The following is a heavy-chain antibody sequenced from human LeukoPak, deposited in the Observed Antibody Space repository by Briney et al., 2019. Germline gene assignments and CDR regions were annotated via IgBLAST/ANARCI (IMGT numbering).Heavy chain of an antibody. CDR1: GFTFSSYA. CDR3: AKDRLGYCSGGHCSTNVLFDV. Sequence: GGSLRLSCAASGFTFSSYAMSWVRQAPGKGLVWVSRINSDGSSTSYADSVKGRFTISRDNAKNTLYLQMNSLRAEDTAVYYCAKDRLGYCSGGHCSTNVLFDVWGQGTLVTVSS. V-gene: IGHV3-74*01. D-gene: IGHD2-15*01. CDR2: INSDGSST. J-gene: IGHJ4*02.